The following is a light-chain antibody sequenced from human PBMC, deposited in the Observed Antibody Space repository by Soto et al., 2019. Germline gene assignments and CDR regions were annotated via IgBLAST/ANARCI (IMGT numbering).Light chain of an antibody. J-gene: IGLJ3*02. Sequence: SYELTQPPSVLVAPRQTATITCGGNNIGSRSVHWYQQKSGQAPVLVVFDDSVRPSGIPERISGYNSGNTATLTISGVEAGDEADYYCQVWDTTSDHWMFGGGTKLTVL. CDR3: QVWDTTSDHWM. CDR2: DDS. V-gene: IGLV3-21*02. CDR1: NIGSRS.